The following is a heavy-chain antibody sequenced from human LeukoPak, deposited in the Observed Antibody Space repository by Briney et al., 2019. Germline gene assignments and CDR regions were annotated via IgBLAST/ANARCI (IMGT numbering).Heavy chain of an antibody. V-gene: IGHV4-39*07. Sequence: SETLSLTCTVSGDSIRNSYWGWIRQPPGKGLEWIGNIYYSGSTYYNPSLKSRVTISVDTSKNQFSLKLSSVTAADTAVYYCAREMQDKSLQWIGELKKYYYYYMDVWGKGTTVIVSS. CDR2: IYYSGST. CDR1: GDSIRNSY. CDR3: AREMQDKSLQWIGELKKYYYYYMDV. D-gene: IGHD3-10*01. J-gene: IGHJ6*03.